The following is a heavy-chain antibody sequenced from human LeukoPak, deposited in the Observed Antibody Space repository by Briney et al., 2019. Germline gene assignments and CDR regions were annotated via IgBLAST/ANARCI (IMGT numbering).Heavy chain of an antibody. CDR2: IYPGDADT. CDR3: ARSLYSSSRGWFDP. CDR1: GYSFTSYW. D-gene: IGHD6-13*01. J-gene: IGHJ5*02. Sequence: GESLKISCKASGYSFTSYWIGWLRQLPGKGLEWLGIIYPGDADTRYSPSFQGQVTISADKSISTAYLQWSSLKASDTAMYYCARSLYSSSRGWFDPWGQGTLVTVSS. V-gene: IGHV5-51*01.